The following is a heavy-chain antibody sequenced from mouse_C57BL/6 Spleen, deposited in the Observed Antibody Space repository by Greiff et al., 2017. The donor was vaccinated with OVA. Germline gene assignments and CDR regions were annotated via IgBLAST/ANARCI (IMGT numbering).Heavy chain of an antibody. Sequence: EVKLMESGAELVRPGASVKLSCTASGFNIKDDYMHWVKQRPEQGLEWIGWIDPENGDTEYASKFQGKATITADTSSNTAYLQLSSLTSEDTAVYYCTTHWDWFAYWGQGTLVTVSA. CDR2: IDPENGDT. D-gene: IGHD4-1*01. J-gene: IGHJ3*01. CDR1: GFNIKDDY. CDR3: TTHWDWFAY. V-gene: IGHV14-4*01.